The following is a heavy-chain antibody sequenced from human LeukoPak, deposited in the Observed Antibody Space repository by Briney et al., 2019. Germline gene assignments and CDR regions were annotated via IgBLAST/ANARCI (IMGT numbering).Heavy chain of an antibody. CDR2: IIPIFGTA. CDR3: ARDRARGNSVDY. D-gene: IGHD4-23*01. J-gene: IGHJ4*02. V-gene: IGHV1-69*13. Sequence: ASVKVSCKASGGTFSSYAISWVRQAPGQGLEWMGGIIPIFGTANYAQKFQGRVTITADESTSTAYMELSSLRSEDTAVYYCARDRARGNSVDYWGQGTLVTVSS. CDR1: GGTFSSYA.